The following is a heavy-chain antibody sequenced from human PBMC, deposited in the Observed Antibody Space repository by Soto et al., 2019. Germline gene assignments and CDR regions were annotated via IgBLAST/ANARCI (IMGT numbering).Heavy chain of an antibody. D-gene: IGHD5-12*01. CDR2: INHSGST. CDR1: GGSFSGYY. Sequence: LSLTCAVYGGSFSGYYWSWIRQPPGKGLEWIGEINHSGSTNYNPSLKSRVTISVDTSKNQFSLKLSSVTAADTAVYYCARRRDGYNYDYWGQGTLVTVSS. J-gene: IGHJ4*02. V-gene: IGHV4-34*01. CDR3: ARRRDGYNYDY.